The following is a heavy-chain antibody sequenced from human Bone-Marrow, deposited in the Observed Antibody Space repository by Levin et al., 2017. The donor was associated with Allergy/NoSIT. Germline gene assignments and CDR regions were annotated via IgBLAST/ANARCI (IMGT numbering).Heavy chain of an antibody. CDR1: GFTFSSYS. CDR2: ISSTGSPI. J-gene: IGHJ4*02. CDR3: ARDPPKSVPGIDFDY. V-gene: IGHV3-48*02. Sequence: PGESLKISCATSGFTFSSYSMNWVRQAPGKGLEWISYISSTGSPIYYVDSVKGRFTISRDNAKNSLFLQMNSLTDEDTAVYYCARDPPKSVPGIDFDYWGQGTLVTVSS. D-gene: IGHD6-19*01.